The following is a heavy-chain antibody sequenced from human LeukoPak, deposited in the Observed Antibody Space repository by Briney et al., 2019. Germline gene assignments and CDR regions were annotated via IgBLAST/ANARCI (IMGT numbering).Heavy chain of an antibody. V-gene: IGHV3-23*01. J-gene: IGHJ4*02. D-gene: IGHD6-6*01. CDR2: ISGSGGST. Sequence: GGSLRLSCAASGFTFSSYAMSWVRQAPGKGLEWVSAISGSGGSTYYADSVKGRFTISRDNSKNTLYLQMNSLRAEDTAVYYCAKAPTRPTWYSSSPDYLDYWGQGTLVTVSS. CDR1: GFTFSSYA. CDR3: AKAPTRPTWYSSSPDYLDY.